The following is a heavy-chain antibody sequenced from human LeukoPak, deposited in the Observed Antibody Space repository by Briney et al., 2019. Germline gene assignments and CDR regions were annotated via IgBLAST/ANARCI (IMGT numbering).Heavy chain of an antibody. J-gene: IGHJ4*02. D-gene: IGHD1-26*01. V-gene: IGHV4-39*01. CDR3: ATYDSPTTGDS. CDR2: IYSSGST. CDR1: GGSFSGYY. Sequence: PSETLSLTCAVYGGSFSGYYWGWIRQPPGKGLEWIGSIYSSGSTYYNPSLKSRVTISVDTSKNQFSLNLSSVTAADTAVYYCATYDSPTTGDSWGQGTLVTVSS.